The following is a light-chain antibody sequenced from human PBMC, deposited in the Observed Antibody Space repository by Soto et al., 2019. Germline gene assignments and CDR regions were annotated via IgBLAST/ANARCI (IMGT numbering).Light chain of an antibody. J-gene: IGKJ1*01. V-gene: IGKV1-8*01. CDR3: QHREA. CDR1: QGISSY. CDR2: AAS. Sequence: AIRMTQSPSSFSASTGDRVTITCRASQGISSYLAWYQQKPGKAPKLLIYAASTLQSGVPSRFSGSGSGTDFTLTISCLQSEDFATYYCQHREAFGQGTKVEIK.